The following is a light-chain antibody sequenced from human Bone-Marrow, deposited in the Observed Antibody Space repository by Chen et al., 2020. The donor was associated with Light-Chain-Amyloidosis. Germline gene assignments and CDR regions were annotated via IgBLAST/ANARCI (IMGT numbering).Light chain of an antibody. CDR2: LAS. V-gene: IGKV2-28*01. J-gene: IGKJ2*01. CDR3: MQTLQPLRT. Sequence: VMTQSSLSLAVTPGESASISCTSNQSLMQNNGYNFLDWYLQKPGQSPQLLIYLASDRASGVPDRFSGSGSGKDFTLKITSVEADDVGVYFCMQTLQPLRTFGQGTKLEI. CDR1: QSLMQNNGYNF.